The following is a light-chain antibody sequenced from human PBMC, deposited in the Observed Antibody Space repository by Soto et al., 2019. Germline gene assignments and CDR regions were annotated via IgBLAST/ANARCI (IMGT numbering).Light chain of an antibody. J-gene: IGLJ1*01. CDR2: YDD. CDR3: SAWDDSLNAYV. V-gene: IGLV1-36*01. CDR1: RSNIGDNA. Sequence: QAVVTQPPSVSEAPRQRVTISCSGRRSNIGDNAVNWYQQVPGKAPKLLIYYDDLLPSGVSDRFSGSKSGTSASLAISGLQSDDEADYYCSAWDDSLNAYVFGTGTKLTVL.